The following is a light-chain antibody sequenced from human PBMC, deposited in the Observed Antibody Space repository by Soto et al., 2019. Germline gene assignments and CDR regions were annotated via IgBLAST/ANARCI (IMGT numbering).Light chain of an antibody. CDR1: QSVSTK. Sequence: EMVMTQSPATLSVSLGERATLSCRASQSVSTKLVWYQQKPGQAPRLLIYGASTRAIGIPARFSGSGSGTEFTLTISSLQSEDFAVYYCQQHDQGWTFGQGTKLEIK. CDR2: GAS. J-gene: IGKJ1*01. CDR3: QQHDQGWT. V-gene: IGKV3-15*01.